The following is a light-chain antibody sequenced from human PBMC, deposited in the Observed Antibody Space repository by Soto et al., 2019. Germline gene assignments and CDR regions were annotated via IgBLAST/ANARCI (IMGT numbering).Light chain of an antibody. CDR2: LEGSGSY. Sequence: QPVLTQSSSASASLGSSVKLTCTLSSGHSSYIIAWHQQQPGKAPRYLMKLEGSGSYNKGSRVPDRFSGSSSGADRYLTISNLQFEDEADYYCETWDSNTHVFGGGTKLTVL. V-gene: IGLV4-60*02. J-gene: IGLJ3*02. CDR1: SGHSSYI. CDR3: ETWDSNTHV.